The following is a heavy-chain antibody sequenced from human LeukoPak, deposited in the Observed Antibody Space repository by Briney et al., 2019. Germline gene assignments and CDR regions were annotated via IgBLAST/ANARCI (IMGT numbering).Heavy chain of an antibody. CDR1: GYTFTSYA. Sequence: SVKVSCKASGYTFTSYAISWVRQAPGQGLEWMGRIIPIFGTANYAQKFQGRVTITTDESTSTAYMELSSLRSEDTAVYYCARAPGYSSGWQLFDYWGQGTLVTVSS. V-gene: IGHV1-69*05. CDR2: IIPIFGTA. D-gene: IGHD6-19*01. J-gene: IGHJ4*02. CDR3: ARAPGYSSGWQLFDY.